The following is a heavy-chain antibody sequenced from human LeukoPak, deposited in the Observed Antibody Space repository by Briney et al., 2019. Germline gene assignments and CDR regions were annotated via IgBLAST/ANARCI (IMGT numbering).Heavy chain of an antibody. CDR2: ISSSSSYT. V-gene: IGHV3-11*06. Sequence: PGGSLRLSCAASGFSFSDYYMSWIRQAPGKGLEWVSYISSSSSYTNYADSVKGRFTISRDNAKNSLYLQMNSLRAEDTAVYYCARVSGGDTYGMDVWGQGTTVTVSS. CDR3: ARVSGGDTYGMDV. D-gene: IGHD2-21*02. CDR1: GFSFSDYY. J-gene: IGHJ6*02.